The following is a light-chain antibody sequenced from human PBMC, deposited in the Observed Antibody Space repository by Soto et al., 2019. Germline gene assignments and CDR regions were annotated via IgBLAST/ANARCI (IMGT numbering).Light chain of an antibody. CDR2: GAS. V-gene: IGKV3-15*01. CDR3: QQYDKSVPPVT. CDR1: RSVSTN. J-gene: IGKJ4*01. Sequence: DIILTQSPAIVSVSPGERATLSCRASRSVSTNLAWYQHKHGQAPRLLIYGASTRVTDIPPRFSGSGSGTECTLTINYFKSEDFGVYYCQQYDKSVPPVTFGGGTNVEI.